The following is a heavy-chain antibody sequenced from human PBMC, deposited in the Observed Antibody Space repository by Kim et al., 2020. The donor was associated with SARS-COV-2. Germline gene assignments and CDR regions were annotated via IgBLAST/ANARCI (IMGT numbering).Heavy chain of an antibody. D-gene: IGHD3-10*01. V-gene: IGHV4-59*08. CDR2: ITYRWTT. CDR1: GGSISTEY. Sequence: SETLSLTCSVSGGSISTEYWSWLWLRPATGKEWLGFITYRWTTHSNPSPNHRVTISVATSKTQYSLKLRPVTVTATAASFCARPQHSMVRGVGWLALW. CDR3: ARPQHSMVRGVGWLAL. J-gene: IGHJ2*01.